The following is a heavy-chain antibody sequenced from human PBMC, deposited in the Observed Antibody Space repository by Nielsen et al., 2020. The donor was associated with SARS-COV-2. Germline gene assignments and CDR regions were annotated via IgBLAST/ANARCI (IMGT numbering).Heavy chain of an antibody. CDR3: ARVDYGGNPVHYYYYYGMDV. CDR2: IYPGDSDT. D-gene: IGHD4-23*01. Sequence: WIRQPPGKGLEWMGIIYPGDSDTRYSPSFQGQVTISADKSISTAYLQWSSLKASDTAMYYCARVDYGGNPVHYYYYYGMDVWGQGTTVTVSS. J-gene: IGHJ6*02. V-gene: IGHV5-51*01.